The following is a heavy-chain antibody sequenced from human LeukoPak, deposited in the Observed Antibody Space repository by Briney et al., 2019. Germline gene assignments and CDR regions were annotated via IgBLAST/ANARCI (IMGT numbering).Heavy chain of an antibody. V-gene: IGHV3-74*01. J-gene: IGHJ5*02. CDR2: VNGDGSTT. D-gene: IGHD1-14*01. CDR1: GFTFSTYW. CDR3: VRAAPRYFGWFDP. Sequence: GGSLRLSCAASGFTFSTYWMHWVRQAPGKGLVWVSRVNGDGSTTSYADSVKGRFTISRDNAKNTLYLQMNSLRAEDTAVYHSVRAAPRYFGWFDPWGQGTLVTVSS.